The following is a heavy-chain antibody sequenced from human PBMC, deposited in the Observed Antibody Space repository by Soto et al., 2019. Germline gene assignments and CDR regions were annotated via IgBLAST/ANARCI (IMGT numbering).Heavy chain of an antibody. Sequence: QVQLVQSAAEVKKPGSSVKVSCKASGGTLSSYVISWVRQAPGQGLEWMEGIIPIFGTTTYGEKFQGRVTITADESTSTTYMELSSLKSEDTAVYYCARDPRQDCSGETCYYSWGQGTLVTVSS. J-gene: IGHJ4*02. V-gene: IGHV1-69*01. CDR2: IIPIFGTT. CDR1: GGTLSSYV. D-gene: IGHD2-15*01. CDR3: ARDPRQDCSGETCYYS.